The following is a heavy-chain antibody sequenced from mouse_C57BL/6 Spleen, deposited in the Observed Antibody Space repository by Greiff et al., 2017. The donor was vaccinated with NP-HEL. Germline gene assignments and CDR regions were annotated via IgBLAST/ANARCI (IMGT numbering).Heavy chain of an antibody. CDR3: ARSRVGYYYAMDY. V-gene: IGHV1-20*01. Sequence: EVQLQQSGPELVKPGDSVKISCKASGYSFTGYFMNWVMQSHGKSLEWIGRINPYNGDTFYNQKFKGKATLTVDKSSSTAHMELRSLTSEDSAVYYCARSRVGYYYAMDYWGQGTSVTVSS. D-gene: IGHD2-2*01. J-gene: IGHJ4*01. CDR1: GYSFTGYF. CDR2: INPYNGDT.